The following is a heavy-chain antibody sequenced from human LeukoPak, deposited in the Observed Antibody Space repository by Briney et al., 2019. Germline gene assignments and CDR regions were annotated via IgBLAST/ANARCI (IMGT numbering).Heavy chain of an antibody. D-gene: IGHD3-22*01. CDR1: GGTFSSYA. CDR3: ARSGPDYYDSKGYSPYYYYGMDV. J-gene: IGHJ6*02. Sequence: ASVKVSCKASGGTFSSYAISWVRQAPGQGLEWMGGIIPIFGTANYAQKFQGRVTITADESTSTAYMELSSLRSEDTAVYYCARSGPDYYDSKGYSPYYYYGMDVWGQGTTVTVSS. CDR2: IIPIFGTA. V-gene: IGHV1-69*01.